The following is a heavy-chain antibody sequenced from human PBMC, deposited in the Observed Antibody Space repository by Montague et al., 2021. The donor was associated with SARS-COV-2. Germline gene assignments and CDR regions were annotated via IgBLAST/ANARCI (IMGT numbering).Heavy chain of an antibody. V-gene: IGHV4-34*01. Sequence: SETLSLTCAVYGGSFSVYYWSWLRQSPRSGLERIAEINHSGTANYNPSLTSRVSISVDTSKNQFTLKLTSVTAADTAMYYCAKEREVVRAARTLVAFDLWGQGTMVTVSS. CDR3: AKEREVVRAARTLVAFDL. J-gene: IGHJ3*01. CDR2: INHSGTA. D-gene: IGHD2-2*01. CDR1: GGSFSVYY.